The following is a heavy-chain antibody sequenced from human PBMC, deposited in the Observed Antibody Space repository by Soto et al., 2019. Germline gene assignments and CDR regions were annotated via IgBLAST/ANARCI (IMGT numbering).Heavy chain of an antibody. CDR2: ISGSGDHT. CDR3: AKDPLTVTPYFDY. V-gene: IGHV3-23*01. CDR1: GFTFSNYA. Sequence: EVQVLESGGGLVQPGGSLRLSCAASGFTFSNYAMSWVRQAPGKGLEWVSTISGSGDHTDYVDSVKGRFTISRDKSKNTLYLQMNSLRAEDTAVYYCAKDPLTVTPYFDYWVQGTLGTVSS. D-gene: IGHD4-17*01. J-gene: IGHJ4*02.